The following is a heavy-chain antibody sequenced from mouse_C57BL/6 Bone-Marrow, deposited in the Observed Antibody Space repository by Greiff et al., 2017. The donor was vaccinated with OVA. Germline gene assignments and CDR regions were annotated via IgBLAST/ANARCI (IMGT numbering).Heavy chain of an antibody. D-gene: IGHD2-4*01. Sequence: QVQLQQPGAELVRPGSSVKLSCKASGYTFTSYWMDWVKQRPGQGLEWIGNIYPSDSETHYNQKFKDKATLTVDKSSSTAYMHLSSLTSEDSAVYYCARGGYDYDGNYYAMDYWGQGTSVTVSS. CDR2: IYPSDSET. J-gene: IGHJ4*01. CDR3: ARGGYDYDGNYYAMDY. CDR1: GYTFTSYW. V-gene: IGHV1-61*01.